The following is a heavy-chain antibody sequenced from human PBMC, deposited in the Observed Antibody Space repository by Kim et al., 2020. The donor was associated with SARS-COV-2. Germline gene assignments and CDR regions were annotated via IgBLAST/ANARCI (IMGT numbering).Heavy chain of an antibody. CDR3: ATAIAVAGTTIYYYYGMDV. CDR2: FDPEDGET. J-gene: IGHJ6*02. V-gene: IGHV1-24*01. Sequence: ASVKVSCKVSGYTLTELSMHWVRQAPGKGLEWMGGFDPEDGETIYAQKFQGRVTMTEDTSKDTAYMELSSLRSEDTAVYYCATAIAVAGTTIYYYYGMDVWGQGTTVTVSS. CDR1: GYTLTELS. D-gene: IGHD6-19*01.